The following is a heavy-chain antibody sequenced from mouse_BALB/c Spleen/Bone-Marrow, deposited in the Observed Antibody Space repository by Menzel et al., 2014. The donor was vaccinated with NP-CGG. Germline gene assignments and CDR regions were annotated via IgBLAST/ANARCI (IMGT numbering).Heavy chain of an antibody. Sequence: VQLKESGGGLAQPGGSLRLSCATSGFTFTDYYMSWVRQPPGKALEWLGFSRNKANGYTTEYSASVKGRFTISRGNSQSILYLQMNTLGAEDSATYYCARDINYDIYWYFDVWGAGTTVTVSS. CDR2: SRNKANGYTT. CDR3: ARDINYDIYWYFDV. D-gene: IGHD2-4*01. J-gene: IGHJ1*01. V-gene: IGHV7-3*02. CDR1: GFTFTDYY.